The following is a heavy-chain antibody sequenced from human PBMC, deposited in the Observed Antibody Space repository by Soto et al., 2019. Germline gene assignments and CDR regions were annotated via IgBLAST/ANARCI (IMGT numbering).Heavy chain of an antibody. J-gene: IGHJ6*02. V-gene: IGHV1-46*01. CDR3: ARDLEYRSNLASPVGVYYYYYYGMDV. D-gene: IGHD3-16*01. CDR2: INPSGGST. CDR1: GYTFTSYY. Sequence: ASVKVSCKASGYTFTSYYMHWVRQAPGQGLEWMGIINPSGGSTSYAQKFQGRVTMTRDTSTSTVYMELSSLRSEDTAVYYCARDLEYRSNLASPVGVYYYYYYGMDVWGQGTTVTVSS.